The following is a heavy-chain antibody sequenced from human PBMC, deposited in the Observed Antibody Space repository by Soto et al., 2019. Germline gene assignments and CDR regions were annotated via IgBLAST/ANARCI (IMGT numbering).Heavy chain of an antibody. CDR1: GGSISSSSYY. CDR2: IYYSGST. J-gene: IGHJ3*02. Sequence: SETLSLTCTVSGGSISSSSYYWGWIRQPPGKGLEWIGSIYYSGSTYYNPSLKSRVTISVDTSKNQFSLKLSSVTAADTAVYYCARHGQPVLMVRWLAFDIWGQGTMVTVSS. D-gene: IGHD3-10*01. V-gene: IGHV4-39*01. CDR3: ARHGQPVLMVRWLAFDI.